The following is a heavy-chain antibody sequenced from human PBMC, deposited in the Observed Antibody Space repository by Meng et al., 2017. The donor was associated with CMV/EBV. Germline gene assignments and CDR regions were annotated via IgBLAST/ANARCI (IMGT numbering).Heavy chain of an antibody. CDR1: GFTFDDYG. CDR2: INWNGGST. CDR3: AREVREPSGSYYRPRFDNWFDP. D-gene: IGHD3-10*01. J-gene: IGHJ5*02. V-gene: IGHV3-20*04. Sequence: GGSLRLSCAASGFTFDDYGMSWVRQAPGKGLEWVSGINWNGGSTGYADSVKGRFTISRDNAKNSLYLQMNSLRAEDTALYYCAREVREPSGSYYRPRFDNWFDPWGQGTLVTVSS.